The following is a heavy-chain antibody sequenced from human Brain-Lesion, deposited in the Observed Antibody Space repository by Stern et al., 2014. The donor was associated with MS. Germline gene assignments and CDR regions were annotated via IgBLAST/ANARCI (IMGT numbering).Heavy chain of an antibody. Sequence: QVQLQESGPGLVKPSGTLSLTCAVSGGSISSSNWWSWVRQSPGKGLEWIGESDHSGSTIYNPSLKSRVPLSVDNSKTRFSLNLRSVPAADTAVYFCARFPASRPHVFDSWGQGTLVTVSS. D-gene: IGHD6-13*01. CDR3: ARFPASRPHVFDS. V-gene: IGHV4-4*02. J-gene: IGHJ4*02. CDR2: SDHSGST. CDR1: GGSISSSNW.